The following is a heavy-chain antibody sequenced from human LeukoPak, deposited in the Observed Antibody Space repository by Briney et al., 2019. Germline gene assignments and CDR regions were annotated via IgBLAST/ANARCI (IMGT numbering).Heavy chain of an antibody. Sequence: PGGSLRLSWAASGFTFSSYWMSWVRQAPGKGLEWVANIKQDGSEKYYGDSVKGRFTISRDNSNNSLYLKMHSLRAEDTDVYYCAKDPRRYSRTGGYFDYWGQGTLVTVSS. V-gene: IGHV3-7*01. D-gene: IGHD6-13*01. CDR2: IKQDGSEK. CDR1: GFTFSSYW. J-gene: IGHJ4*02. CDR3: AKDPRRYSRTGGYFDY.